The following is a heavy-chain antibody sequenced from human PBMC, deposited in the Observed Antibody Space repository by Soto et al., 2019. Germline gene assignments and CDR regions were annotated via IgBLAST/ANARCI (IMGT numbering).Heavy chain of an antibody. Sequence: ASVKVSCKASGDTFTSYYMHWVRQAPGQGLEWMGISNSSGGSTSYGQKFQVRVTMTRDTSTSTVYMELSSLKSEDRAVYYSAQAKGMMSPWSAAWGQGTLVTVSS. CDR1: GDTFTSYY. D-gene: IGHD3-16*01. CDR3: AQAKGMMSPWSAA. CDR2: SNSSGGST. V-gene: IGHV1-46*01. J-gene: IGHJ5*02.